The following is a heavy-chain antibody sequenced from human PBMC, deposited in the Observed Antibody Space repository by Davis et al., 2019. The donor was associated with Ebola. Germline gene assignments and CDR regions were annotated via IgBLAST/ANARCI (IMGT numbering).Heavy chain of an antibody. Sequence: GESLKISCAASGFTFSSYGMHWVRQAPGKGLEWVAVISYDGSNKYYADSVKGRFTISRDNSKNTLYLQMNSLRAEDTAMYYCAKLSASGPWGQGTLVTVSS. D-gene: IGHD1-26*01. CDR1: GFTFSSYG. J-gene: IGHJ5*02. V-gene: IGHV3-30*18. CDR3: AKLSASGP. CDR2: ISYDGSNK.